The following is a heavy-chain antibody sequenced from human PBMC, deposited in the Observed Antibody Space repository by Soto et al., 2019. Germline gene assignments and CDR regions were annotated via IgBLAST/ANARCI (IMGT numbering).Heavy chain of an antibody. CDR2: ISYDGSNT. Sequence: QVQLVESGGGVVQPGRSLKLSCAASGFTFRTYAMHWVRQAPGKGLEWVAVISYDGSNTYYADSVKGRFTISRDNSKNALYVQMNGLRTEDSAVYYCARDSETNGYSYDYFDYWGQGTLVTVSS. J-gene: IGHJ4*02. V-gene: IGHV3-30*04. CDR1: GFTFRTYA. D-gene: IGHD5-18*01. CDR3: ARDSETNGYSYDYFDY.